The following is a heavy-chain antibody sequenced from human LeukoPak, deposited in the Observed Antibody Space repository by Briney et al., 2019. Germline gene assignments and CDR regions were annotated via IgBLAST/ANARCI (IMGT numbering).Heavy chain of an antibody. J-gene: IGHJ4*02. V-gene: IGHV4-61*01. Sequence: SETLSLTCTVSGGSFNSDSFYWTWIRQPPGKGLEWIGYIYYSGNTNYNPSLKSRVTISVDTSKNQFSLKLSSVTAADTAVYYCARGLPPHSANHPTYYYDSSGYYYDYWGQGTLVTVSS. D-gene: IGHD3-22*01. CDR1: GGSFNSDSFY. CDR2: IYYSGNT. CDR3: ARGLPPHSANHPTYYYDSSGYYYDY.